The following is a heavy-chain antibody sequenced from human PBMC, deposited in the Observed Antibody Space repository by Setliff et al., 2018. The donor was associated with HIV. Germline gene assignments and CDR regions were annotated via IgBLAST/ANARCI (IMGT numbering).Heavy chain of an antibody. CDR3: GRGIYGGY. J-gene: IGHJ4*02. CDR2: ISTSNGNT. CDR1: GYSFSDYG. Sequence: ASVKVSCKTSGYSFSDYGITWVRQAPGQGLEWVGWISTSNGNTQYAENLQGRVTLTTDTSTNTVFLDLRSLTSDDTAVYFCGRGIYGGYWAQGTLVTVS. V-gene: IGHV1-18*04. D-gene: IGHD4-17*01.